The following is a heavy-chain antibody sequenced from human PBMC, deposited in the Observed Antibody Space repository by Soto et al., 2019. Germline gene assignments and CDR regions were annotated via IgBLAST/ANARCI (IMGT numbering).Heavy chain of an antibody. CDR1: GFTFSSYA. CDR3: ARDQTWIQLWTLDY. CDR2: ISSSSSYI. Sequence: GGSLRLSCAASGFTFSSYAMSWVRQAPGEGLEWVSSISSSSSYIYYADSVKGRFTISRDNSKNSLYLQMNSLRAEDTAVYYCARDQTWIQLWTLDYWGQGTLVTVSS. J-gene: IGHJ4*02. D-gene: IGHD5-18*01. V-gene: IGHV3-21*01.